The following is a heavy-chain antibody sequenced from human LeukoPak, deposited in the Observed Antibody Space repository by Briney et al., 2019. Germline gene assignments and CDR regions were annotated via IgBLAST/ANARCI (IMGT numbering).Heavy chain of an antibody. CDR2: IYTSGST. Sequence: TSETLSLTCTVSGGSISSYYWSWIRQPAGKGLEWIGRIYTSGSTNYNPSLKSRVTMSVDTSKNQFSLKLSSVTAADTAVYYCAREMAAAAGFTFDPWGQGTLVTVSS. CDR3: AREMAAAAGFTFDP. D-gene: IGHD6-13*01. J-gene: IGHJ5*02. V-gene: IGHV4-4*07. CDR1: GGSISSYY.